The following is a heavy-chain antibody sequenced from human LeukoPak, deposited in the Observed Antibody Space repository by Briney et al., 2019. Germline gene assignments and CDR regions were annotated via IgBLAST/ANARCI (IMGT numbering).Heavy chain of an antibody. J-gene: IGHJ6*04. CDR1: GFTFSSYE. CDR3: ATGGRAIPPYGMDV. V-gene: IGHV3-48*03. D-gene: IGHD2-2*02. Sequence: PGGSLRLSCAASGFTFSSYEMNWVRQAPGQGLEWVSYSSGGGSNIYYAESVRGRFTISRDNAKNSLYLQMNSLRAEDTAVYYCATGGRAIPPYGMDVWGKGTTVTVSS. CDR2: SSGGGSNI.